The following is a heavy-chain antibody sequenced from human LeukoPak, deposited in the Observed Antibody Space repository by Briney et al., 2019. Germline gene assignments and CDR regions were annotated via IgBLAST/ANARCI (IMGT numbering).Heavy chain of an antibody. CDR2: VSYSGTT. CDR1: GGALSSDY. J-gene: IGHJ6*03. Sequence: SETLPLTCTASGGALSSDYWSWIRQPPGKGLEWIGYVSYSGTTNYNPSLSSRLTISLDTPKNRFSLNLYSVTAADTAIYFCARYIRGPDYYIDVWGKGTTVAVSS. V-gene: IGHV4-59*01. CDR3: ARYIRGPDYYIDV. D-gene: IGHD1-14*01.